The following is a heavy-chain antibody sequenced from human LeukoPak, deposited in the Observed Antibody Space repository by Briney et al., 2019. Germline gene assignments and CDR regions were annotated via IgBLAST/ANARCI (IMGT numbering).Heavy chain of an antibody. Sequence: GGSLRLSCAASGFTFSSYAMHWVRQAPGKGLEWVAFIRYDGSNKYYADSVKGRCTISRDNSKKTVYLQMNSLRTEDTAVYYCAKDRWLQGYFDYWGQGTLVTVSS. D-gene: IGHD5-24*01. CDR3: AKDRWLQGYFDY. CDR2: IRYDGSNK. V-gene: IGHV3-30*02. CDR1: GFTFSSYA. J-gene: IGHJ4*02.